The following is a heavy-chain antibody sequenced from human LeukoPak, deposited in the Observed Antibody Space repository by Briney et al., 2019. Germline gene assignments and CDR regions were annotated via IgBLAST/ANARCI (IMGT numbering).Heavy chain of an antibody. CDR3: ARTSTSCYTAVCWFDP. V-gene: IGHV1-69*05. CDR2: IIPIFGTA. CDR1: GGTFISYA. Sequence: SVTVSCKPSGGTFISYAISWVRQAPGQGLEWMGGIIPIFGTANYAQKFQGRVTITTDESTSTAYMELSSLRSEDTAVYYCARTSTSCYTAVCWFDPWGQGTLVTVSS. J-gene: IGHJ5*02. D-gene: IGHD2-2*02.